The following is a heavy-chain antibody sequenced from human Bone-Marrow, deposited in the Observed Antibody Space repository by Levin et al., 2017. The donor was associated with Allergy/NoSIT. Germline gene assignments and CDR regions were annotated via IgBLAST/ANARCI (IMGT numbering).Heavy chain of an antibody. Sequence: KVSCAASGFTFSGSAMHWVRQASGKGLEWVGRIRSKANSYATAYAASVKGRFTISRDDSKNTAYLQMNSLKTEDTAVYYCTRRANQNLGVLFDPWGQGTLVTVSS. CDR2: IRSKANSYAT. D-gene: IGHD1-14*01. CDR3: TRRANQNLGVLFDP. J-gene: IGHJ5*02. CDR1: GFTFSGSA. V-gene: IGHV3-73*01.